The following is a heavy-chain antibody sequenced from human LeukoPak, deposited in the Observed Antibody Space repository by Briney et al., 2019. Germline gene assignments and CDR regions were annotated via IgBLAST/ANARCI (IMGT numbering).Heavy chain of an antibody. Sequence: PGGSLRLSCAASGFTFSSYSMNWVPQAPGKGLEWVSSISSSSSYIYYADSVKGRFTISRDNAKNSLYLQMNSLRAEDTAVYYCARDLVVVPAARGAGGLDYWGQGTLVTVSS. D-gene: IGHD2-2*01. V-gene: IGHV3-21*01. J-gene: IGHJ4*02. CDR2: ISSSSSYI. CDR1: GFTFSSYS. CDR3: ARDLVVVPAARGAGGLDY.